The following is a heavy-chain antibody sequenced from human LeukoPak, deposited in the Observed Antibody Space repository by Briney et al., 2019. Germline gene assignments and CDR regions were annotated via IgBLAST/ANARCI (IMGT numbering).Heavy chain of an antibody. V-gene: IGHV3-23*01. CDR2: ISGSGGST. D-gene: IGHD2-2*01. CDR1: GFTFSSYA. Sequence: GGSLRLSCAASGFTFSSYAMSWVRQAPGKGLEWVSAISGSGGSTYYADSVKGRFTISRDSAKNSLDLQMTSLRAEDTAVYYCARGGDCTATTCYALSAFDYWGQGTLVTVSS. J-gene: IGHJ4*02. CDR3: ARGGDCTATTCYALSAFDY.